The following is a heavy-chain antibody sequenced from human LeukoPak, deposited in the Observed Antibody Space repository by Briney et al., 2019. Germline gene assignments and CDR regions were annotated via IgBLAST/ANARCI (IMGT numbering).Heavy chain of an antibody. Sequence: TGGSLRLSCAASGFTFSSYGMHWVRQAPGKGLEWVAVISYDGSNKYYADSVKGRFTISRDNSKNTLYLQMNSLRAEDTAVYYCATLSTVTTPFDYWGQGTLVTVSS. CDR3: ATLSTVTTPFDY. CDR2: ISYDGSNK. J-gene: IGHJ4*02. V-gene: IGHV3-30*19. D-gene: IGHD4-17*01. CDR1: GFTFSSYG.